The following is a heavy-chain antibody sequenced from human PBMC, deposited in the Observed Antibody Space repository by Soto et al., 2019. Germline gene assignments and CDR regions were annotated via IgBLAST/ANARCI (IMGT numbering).Heavy chain of an antibody. J-gene: IGHJ5*02. Sequence: EVQLLESGGGLVQPGGSLRLSCAASGFTFSSYAMSWVRQAPGKGLEWVSAISGSGGSTYYADSVKGRFTISRDNSKNTLDLQMNRLRAEDTAVYDCAKGGDYGSGLFDPWGQGTLVTVSS. D-gene: IGHD3-10*01. CDR1: GFTFSSYA. V-gene: IGHV3-23*01. CDR3: AKGGDYGSGLFDP. CDR2: ISGSGGST.